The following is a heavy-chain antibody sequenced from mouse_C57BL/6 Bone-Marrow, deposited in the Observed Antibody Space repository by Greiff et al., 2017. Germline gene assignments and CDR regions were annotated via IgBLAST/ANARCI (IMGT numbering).Heavy chain of an antibody. CDR1: GFTFSNYW. CDR3: TGDGYYTAD. J-gene: IGHJ3*01. D-gene: IGHD2-3*01. V-gene: IGHV6-3*01. CDR2: IRLKSDNYAT. Sequence: EVKLMESGGGLVQPGGSMKLSCVASGFTFSNYWMNWVRQSPEKGLEWVAQIRLKSDNYATHYAESVKGRFTISRDDSKSSVYLQMNNLRAEDTGIYYCTGDGYYTADWGQGTLVTVSA.